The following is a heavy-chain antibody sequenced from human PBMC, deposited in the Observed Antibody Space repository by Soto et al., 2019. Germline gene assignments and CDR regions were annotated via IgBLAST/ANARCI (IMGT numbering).Heavy chain of an antibody. Sequence: GGSLRLSCAASGFTVSSNYMSWVRQAPGKGLEWVSVIYSGGSTYYADSVKGRFTISRDNSKNTLYLQMNSLRAEDTAVYYCARHRAQAAFDPWGQGTLVTGSS. CDR2: IYSGGST. V-gene: IGHV3-53*01. D-gene: IGHD6-13*01. J-gene: IGHJ5*02. CDR1: GFTVSSNY. CDR3: ARHRAQAAFDP.